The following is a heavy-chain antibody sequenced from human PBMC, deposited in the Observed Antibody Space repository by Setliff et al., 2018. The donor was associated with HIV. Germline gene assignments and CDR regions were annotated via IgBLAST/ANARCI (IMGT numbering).Heavy chain of an antibody. CDR1: GGTFGIYG. J-gene: IGHJ4*02. CDR2: TIPMFGTA. Sequence: SVKVSCKASGGTFGIYGISWVRQAPGQGLEWMGGTIPMFGTANYAQKFQGRVTITTDESTNTGYMELSSLRSEDTAVYYCARESACSSTSCPKVLDYWGQGTLVTAPQ. CDR3: ARESACSSTSCPKVLDY. D-gene: IGHD2-2*01. V-gene: IGHV1-69*05.